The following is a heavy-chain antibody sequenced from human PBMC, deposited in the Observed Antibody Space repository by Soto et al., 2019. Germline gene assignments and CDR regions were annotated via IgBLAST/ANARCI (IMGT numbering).Heavy chain of an antibody. Sequence: PSETLSLTCTVSGGSISSYYWSWIRQPPGKGLEWIGYIYYSGSTNYNPSLKSRVTISVDTSKNQFSLKLSSVTAADTAVYYCARVEQWLAFDYWGQGTLVTVSS. V-gene: IGHV4-59*01. CDR1: GGSISSYY. CDR2: IYYSGST. CDR3: ARVEQWLAFDY. J-gene: IGHJ4*02. D-gene: IGHD6-19*01.